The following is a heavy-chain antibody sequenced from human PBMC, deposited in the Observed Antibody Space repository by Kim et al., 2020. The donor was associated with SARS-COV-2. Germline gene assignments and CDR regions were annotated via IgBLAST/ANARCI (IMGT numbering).Heavy chain of an antibody. J-gene: IGHJ3*02. V-gene: IGHV3-11*05. CDR3: ARETFLYDILTGYNRGCAFDI. D-gene: IGHD3-9*01. Sequence: FTISRDNAKNSLYLQMNSLRAEDTAVYYCARETFLYDILTGYNRGCAFDIWGQGTMVTVSS.